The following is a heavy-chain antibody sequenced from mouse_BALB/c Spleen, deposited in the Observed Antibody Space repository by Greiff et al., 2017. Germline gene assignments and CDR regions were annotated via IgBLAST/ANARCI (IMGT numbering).Heavy chain of an antibody. V-gene: IGHV5-6*01. Sequence: EVKLVESGGDLVKPGGSLKLSCAASGFTFSSYGMSWVRQTPDKRLEWVATISSGGSYTYYPDSVKGRFTISRDNAKNTLYLQMSSLKSEDTAMYYCARHVGNYVGFAYWGQGTLVTVSA. CDR2: ISSGGSYT. CDR3: ARHVGNYVGFAY. D-gene: IGHD2-1*01. CDR1: GFTFSSYG. J-gene: IGHJ3*01.